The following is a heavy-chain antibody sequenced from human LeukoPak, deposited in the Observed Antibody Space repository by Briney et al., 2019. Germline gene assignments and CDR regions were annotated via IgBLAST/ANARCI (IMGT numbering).Heavy chain of an antibody. J-gene: IGHJ4*02. V-gene: IGHV4-59*01. Sequence: KPSETLSLTCTVSGGSISSYYWSWIRQPPAKGLEWIGYIYNTGSTNYNPSLKSRVTISVDTSKNQFSLKLSSVTAADTAVYYCARADRGYLDYWGQGTLVTVSS. CDR1: GGSISSYY. CDR3: ARADRGYLDY. D-gene: IGHD5-12*01. CDR2: IYNTGST.